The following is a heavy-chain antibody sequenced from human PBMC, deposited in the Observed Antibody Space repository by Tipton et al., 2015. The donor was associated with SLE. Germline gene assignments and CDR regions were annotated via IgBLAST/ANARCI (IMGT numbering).Heavy chain of an antibody. V-gene: IGHV4-39*07. J-gene: IGHJ3*02. CDR2: IYYSGST. CDR3: AREPSMVGAFDI. Sequence: TLSLTCIVSGGSISSSSYYWGWIRQPPGKGLEWIGSIYYSGSTYYNPSLKSRVTISVDTSKNQFSLKLSSVTAADTAVYYCAREPSMVGAFDIWGQGIMVTVSS. D-gene: IGHD3-10*01. CDR1: GGSISSSSYY.